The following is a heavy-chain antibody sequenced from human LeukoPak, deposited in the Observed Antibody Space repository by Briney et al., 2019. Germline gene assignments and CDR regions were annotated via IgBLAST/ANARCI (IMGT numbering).Heavy chain of an antibody. D-gene: IGHD2/OR15-2a*01. V-gene: IGHV4-39*01. CDR1: GGSISSSSYY. J-gene: IGHJ5*02. CDR3: ARQEYSNSGFDP. CDR2: IYYTRTT. Sequence: SETLSLTCTVSGGSISSSSYYWGWIRQPPGKGLEWIGRIYYTRTTYYNPSLKSRVTISVDTSRNRFSLRLSSVTAADTAVYYCARQEYSNSGFDPWGQGTLVTVSS.